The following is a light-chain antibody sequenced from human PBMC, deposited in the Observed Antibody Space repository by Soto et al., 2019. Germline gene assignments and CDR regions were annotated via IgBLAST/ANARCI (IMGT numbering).Light chain of an antibody. CDR1: SGHSSYA. V-gene: IGLV4-69*01. CDR2: VNSDGSH. CDR3: QTWGTGIVV. Sequence: QLVLTQSPSASASLGASVKLTCTLSSGHSSYAIAWHQQQPEKGPRHLMKVNSDGSHSKGDGIPDRFSGSSAGAERYLTIAGLQAEEEADYYWQTWGTGIVVFGGGTKLTVL. J-gene: IGLJ2*01.